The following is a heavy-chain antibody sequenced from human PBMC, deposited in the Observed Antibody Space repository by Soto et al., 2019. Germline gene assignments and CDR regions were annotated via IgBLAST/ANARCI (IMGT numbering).Heavy chain of an antibody. CDR2: INPNSGGT. J-gene: IGHJ6*02. CDR3: AREGYSGYDFHYYYGMDV. CDR1: GYTFTGYY. D-gene: IGHD5-12*01. V-gene: IGHV1-2*04. Sequence: ASVKVSCKASGYTFTGYYMHWVRQAPGQGLEWMGWINPNSGGTNYAQKFQGWVTMTRDTSISTAYMELSRLRSDDTAVYYCAREGYSGYDFHYYYGMDVWGQGTTVTVSS.